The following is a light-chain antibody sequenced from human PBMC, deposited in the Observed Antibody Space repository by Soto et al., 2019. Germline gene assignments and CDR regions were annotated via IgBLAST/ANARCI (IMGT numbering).Light chain of an antibody. J-gene: IGKJ1*01. CDR2: DAS. V-gene: IGKV3-15*01. CDR1: QSVSSN. Sequence: EVVMTQSPTTLSVSPGERATLSCRASQSVSSNLAWYQQKPGQAPRLLIYDASNRATGIPARFSGSGSGTEFTLTISSLQSEDVAVYWCQQYDDWRTFGQGTKVEIK. CDR3: QQYDDWRT.